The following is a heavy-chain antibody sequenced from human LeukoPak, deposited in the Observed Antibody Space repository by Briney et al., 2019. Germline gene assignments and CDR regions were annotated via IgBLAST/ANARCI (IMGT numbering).Heavy chain of an antibody. J-gene: IGHJ6*03. D-gene: IGHD1-7*01. V-gene: IGHV1-18*01. CDR1: GYTLTSYG. CDR2: ISADSGDT. Sequence: GASVKVSCKASGYTLTSYGLSWVRQAPGQGLEWMGWISADSGDTKYAQKLQGRVTMTTDTSTSTAYMELRSLRSDDTAMYYCAIFPGAGTTSYYYYYMDVWGKGTTVTVSS. CDR3: AIFPGAGTTSYYYYYMDV.